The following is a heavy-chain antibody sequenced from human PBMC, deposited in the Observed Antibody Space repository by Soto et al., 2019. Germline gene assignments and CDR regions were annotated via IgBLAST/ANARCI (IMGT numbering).Heavy chain of an antibody. V-gene: IGHV3-30-3*01. CDR3: ARVGWRYCSGGSCYIYGMDV. CDR1: GFTFSSYA. D-gene: IGHD2-15*01. Sequence: QVQLVESGGGVVQPGRSLRLSCAASGFTFSSYAMHWVRQAPGKGLEWVAVISYDGSNKYYADSVKGRFTISRDNSKNPLDLQMNSLRAEDTAVYYCARVGWRYCSGGSCYIYGMDVWGQGTTVTVSS. CDR2: ISYDGSNK. J-gene: IGHJ6*02.